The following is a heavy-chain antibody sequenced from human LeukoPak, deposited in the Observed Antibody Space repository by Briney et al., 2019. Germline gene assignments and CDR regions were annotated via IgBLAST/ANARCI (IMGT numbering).Heavy chain of an antibody. CDR3: ARALVVHYNFLIGLHWYFDV. D-gene: IGHD3-9*01. J-gene: IGHJ2*01. CDR1: RFSLSSGHY. V-gene: IGHV4-38-2*01. Sequence: SETLSLTCAVSRFSLSSGHYWAWIRPPPRKGLEWIGTISHSGNNYYKSSLKRRLALSVDTPRKQLSLYLNSLTPSDTAVYHCARALVVHYNFLIGLHWYFDVWGRGALVTVSS. CDR2: ISHSGNN.